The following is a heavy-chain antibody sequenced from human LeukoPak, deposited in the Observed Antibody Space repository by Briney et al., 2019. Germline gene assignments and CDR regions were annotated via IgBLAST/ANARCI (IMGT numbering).Heavy chain of an antibody. D-gene: IGHD2-15*01. CDR2: IYTSGST. Sequence: KPSETLSLTCTVSGGSISSYYWSWIRQPAGKGLEWIGRIYTSGSTNYNPSLKSRVTMSVDTSKNQFSLKLSSVTAADTAVYYCARGPDVVATIGGYCSGGSCYMLEYWGQGTLVTVSS. CDR3: ARGPDVVATIGGYCSGGSCYMLEY. J-gene: IGHJ4*02. CDR1: GGSISSYY. V-gene: IGHV4-4*07.